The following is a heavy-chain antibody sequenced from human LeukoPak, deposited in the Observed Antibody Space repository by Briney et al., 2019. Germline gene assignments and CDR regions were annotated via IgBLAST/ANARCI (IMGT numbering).Heavy chain of an antibody. CDR1: GFTFDDYA. V-gene: IGHV3-43D*04. Sequence: PGGSLRLSCAASGFTFDDYAMHWVRQPPGKGPEWVSLISWDGGDTHYADSVKGRFTISRDNTKNALFLQMNSLRPDDTATYYCAKDKFKGSWRNLDSWGQGTLVTVSP. CDR2: ISWDGGDT. CDR3: AKDKFKGSWRNLDS. D-gene: IGHD6-13*01. J-gene: IGHJ5*01.